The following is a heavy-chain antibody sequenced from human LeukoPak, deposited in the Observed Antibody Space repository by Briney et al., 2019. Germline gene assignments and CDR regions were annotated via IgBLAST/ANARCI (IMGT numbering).Heavy chain of an antibody. CDR3: ARGSSTSGWLDP. V-gene: IGHV1-69*04. J-gene: IGHJ5*02. Sequence: ASVKVSCKASGGTFSSYAITWVRQAPGQGLEWMGRIIPIIGAANYAQKFQGRVTIIADKSTSTTYMELSSLRSEDTAVYYCARGSSTSGWLDPWGQGTLVTVSP. D-gene: IGHD2-2*01. CDR1: GGTFSSYA. CDR2: IIPIIGAA.